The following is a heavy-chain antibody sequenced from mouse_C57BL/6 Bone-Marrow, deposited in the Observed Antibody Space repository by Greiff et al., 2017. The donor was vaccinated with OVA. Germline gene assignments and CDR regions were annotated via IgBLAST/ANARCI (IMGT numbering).Heavy chain of an antibody. CDR2: ISDGGSYT. J-gene: IGHJ1*03. CDR1: GFTFSSYA. Sequence: EVKLVESGGGLVQPGGSLKLSCAASGFTFSSYAMSWVRQTPEKRLEWVATISDGGSYTYYPDNVKGRFTISRDNAKNKLYLQMSHLKSEDTAIYYCARVFITTGVAPGYWYFDVWGTGTTVTVSS. V-gene: IGHV5-4*03. D-gene: IGHD1-1*01. CDR3: ARVFITTGVAPGYWYFDV.